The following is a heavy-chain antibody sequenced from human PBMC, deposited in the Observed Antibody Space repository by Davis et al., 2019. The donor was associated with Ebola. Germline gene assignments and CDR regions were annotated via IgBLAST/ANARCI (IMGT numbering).Heavy chain of an antibody. CDR1: GFAFSDYY. CDR2: ISSRDSSTI. Sequence: GGSLRLSCAASGFAFSDYYMSWIRQAPGKGLEWVSYISSRDSSTIDSANSVRGRFTISRDNAGKSLYLQMNSLRVEDTAVYDCARDLAAAPLRGYGHGLGVWGQGTTVTVSS. J-gene: IGHJ6*02. D-gene: IGHD2-15*01. V-gene: IGHV3-11*01. CDR3: ARDLAAAPLRGYGHGLGV.